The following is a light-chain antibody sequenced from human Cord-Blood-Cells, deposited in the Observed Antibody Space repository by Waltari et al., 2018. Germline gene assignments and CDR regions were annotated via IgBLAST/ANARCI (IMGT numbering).Light chain of an antibody. CDR2: DGS. Sequence: QSALTQPASVSGSPGPAITISCPGTHHDVGGYNNSSWDQQHPGKAPKLMIYDGSHRPSGVSNRFSGSKSGNTAALTISGLQAEDEADYYCSSYTSSSTLVVFGGGTKLAVL. V-gene: IGLV2-14*01. CDR1: HHDVGGYNN. J-gene: IGLJ2*01. CDR3: SSYTSSSTLVV.